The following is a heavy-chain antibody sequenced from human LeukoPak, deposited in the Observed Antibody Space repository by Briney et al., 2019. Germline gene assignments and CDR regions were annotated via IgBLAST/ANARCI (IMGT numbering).Heavy chain of an antibody. CDR2: ISYDGSNK. CDR3: AKDGQEVLPYYYGMDV. V-gene: IGHV3-30*18. Sequence: GGSLRLSCAASGFTFSSYGMHWVRQAPGKGLEWVAVISYDGSNKYYADSVKGRFTISRDNSKNTLYLQMNGLRAEDTAVYYCAKDGQEVLPYYYGMDVWGQGTTVTVSS. CDR1: GFTFSSYG. J-gene: IGHJ6*02.